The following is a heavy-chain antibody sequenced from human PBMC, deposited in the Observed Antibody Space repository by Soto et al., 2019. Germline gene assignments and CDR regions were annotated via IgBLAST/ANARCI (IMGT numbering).Heavy chain of an antibody. J-gene: IGHJ4*02. D-gene: IGHD1-1*01. CDR3: TRDHRSTDF. V-gene: IGHV3-11*01. Sequence: VGPPRLSCGLSGFSLRDSYLTWIRHAPGKGLELLSYISPGSDIRKYADSVEGRFTLARDNAKNLLYLHMNSLRAEDTAVYYCTRDHRSTDFWCPGALVTV. CDR1: GFSLRDSY. CDR2: ISPGSDIR.